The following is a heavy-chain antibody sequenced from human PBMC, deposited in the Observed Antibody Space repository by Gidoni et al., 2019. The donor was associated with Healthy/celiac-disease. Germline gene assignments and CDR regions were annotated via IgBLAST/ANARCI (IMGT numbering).Heavy chain of an antibody. Sequence: QVQLQESGPGLVKPSETLSLTCTVSGGSISSYYWSWIRQPPGKGLEWIGYIYYSGSTNYNPSLKSRVTISVDTSKNQFSLKLSSVTAADTAVYYCARGVGIAVAGSHFDYWGQGTLVTVSS. CDR1: GGSISSYY. D-gene: IGHD6-19*01. J-gene: IGHJ4*02. CDR3: ARGVGIAVAGSHFDY. CDR2: IYYSGST. V-gene: IGHV4-59*01.